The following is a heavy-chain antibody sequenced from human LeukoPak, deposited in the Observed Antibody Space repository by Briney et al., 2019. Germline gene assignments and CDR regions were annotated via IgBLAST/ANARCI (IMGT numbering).Heavy chain of an antibody. CDR3: ASSGYSSGWYDY. CDR2: IGPSDSYT. D-gene: IGHD6-19*01. J-gene: IGHJ4*02. CDR1: GYSFTSYW. Sequence: PGGSLKISCKGSGYSFTSYWISWVRQMPGKGLEWMGRIGPSDSYTNYSPSFQGHVTISADKSISTAYLQWSSLKASDTAMYYCASSGYSSGWYDYWGQGTLVTVSS. V-gene: IGHV5-10-1*01.